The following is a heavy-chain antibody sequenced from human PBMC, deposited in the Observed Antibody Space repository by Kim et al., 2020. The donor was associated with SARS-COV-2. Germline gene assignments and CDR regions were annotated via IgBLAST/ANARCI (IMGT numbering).Heavy chain of an antibody. Sequence: GGSLRLSCAASGFTFSGSAVHWVRQASGKGLEWVGRSRNKANSYATAYAASGKGRFTISRDYSKNTAYLQMNSLKTEDTAVYYCTSLDTTMVSWGQGTLVTVSS. CDR2: SRNKANSYAT. V-gene: IGHV3-73*01. CDR1: GFTFSGSA. J-gene: IGHJ4*02. D-gene: IGHD5-18*01. CDR3: TSLDTTMVS.